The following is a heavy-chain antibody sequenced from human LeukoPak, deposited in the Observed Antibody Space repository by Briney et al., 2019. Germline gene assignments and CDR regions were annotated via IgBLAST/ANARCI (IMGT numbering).Heavy chain of an antibody. J-gene: IGHJ2*01. D-gene: IGHD2-2*02. Sequence: SETLSLTCTVSSGSISSYYWSWIRQPPGKGLEWIGYIYYSGSTNYNPSLKSRVTISVDTSKNQFSLKLSSVTAADTAVYYCARSLGVVVPAAILWYFDLWGRGTLVTVSS. CDR3: ARSLGVVVPAAILWYFDL. CDR2: IYYSGST. CDR1: SGSISSYY. V-gene: IGHV4-59*01.